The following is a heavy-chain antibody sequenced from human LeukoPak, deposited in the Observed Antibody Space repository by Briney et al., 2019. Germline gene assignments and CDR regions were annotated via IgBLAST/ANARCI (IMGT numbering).Heavy chain of an antibody. CDR3: AKDQAGA. Sequence: GGSLRLSCAASGFTFSSFGMHWVRQAPGKTLEWVSFIRYDGDQKFYADSVNGRFTVSRDNCKNTLYLQMNSLTTEDTAVYYCAKDQAGAWGQGTLVIVSS. D-gene: IGHD6-13*01. J-gene: IGHJ5*02. CDR1: GFTFSSFG. V-gene: IGHV3-30*02. CDR2: IRYDGDQK.